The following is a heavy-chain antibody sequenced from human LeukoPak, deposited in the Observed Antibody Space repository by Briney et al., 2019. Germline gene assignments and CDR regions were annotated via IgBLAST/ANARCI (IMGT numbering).Heavy chain of an antibody. CDR1: GGSFSGYY. D-gene: IGHD3-10*01. CDR3: ARALDYYGSGSYYFDY. Sequence: SETLSLTCAVYGGSFSGYYWSWIRQPPGKGLEWIGEINHSGSTNYNPSLKSRVTISVDTSKNQFSLKLSSVTAADTAVYYCARALDYYGSGSYYFDYWGQGTLVTVSS. CDR2: INHSGST. J-gene: IGHJ4*02. V-gene: IGHV4-34*01.